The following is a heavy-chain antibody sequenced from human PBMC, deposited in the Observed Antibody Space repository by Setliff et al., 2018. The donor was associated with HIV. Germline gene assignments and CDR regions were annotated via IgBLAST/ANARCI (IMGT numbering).Heavy chain of an antibody. D-gene: IGHD3-22*01. Sequence: SETLSLTCAVYGGSLSGYHWSWIRQSPEKGLEWIGEINHSGSTNYNPSLKSRVTMSVDTSKNQFSLKLSSVTAAATAVYYCARARYYYDSSGYSGAFDIWGQGTMVTVSS. CDR2: INHSGST. CDR1: GGSLSGYH. J-gene: IGHJ3*02. V-gene: IGHV4-34*01. CDR3: ARARYYYDSSGYSGAFDI.